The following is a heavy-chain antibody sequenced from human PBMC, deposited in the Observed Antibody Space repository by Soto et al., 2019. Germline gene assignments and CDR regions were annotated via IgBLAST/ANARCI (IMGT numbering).Heavy chain of an antibody. D-gene: IGHD6-13*01. J-gene: IGHJ6*03. V-gene: IGHV3-23*01. CDR3: ARGRGSSLSYYYMDV. CDR2: ISGSGGST. Sequence: GGSLRHSCAASGFTFSSYAMSWVRQAPGKGLEWVSAISGSGGSTYYADSVKGRFTVSRDNAKNTLYLQMNSLRAEDTAAYFCARGRGSSLSYYYMDVWGKGATVTVSS. CDR1: GFTFSSYA.